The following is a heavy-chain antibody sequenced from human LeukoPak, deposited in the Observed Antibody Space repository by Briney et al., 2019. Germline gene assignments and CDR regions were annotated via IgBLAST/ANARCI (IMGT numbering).Heavy chain of an antibody. CDR3: AREYCSSTSCYRRYYYYYYGMDV. D-gene: IGHD2-2*01. CDR2: INPNSGGT. CDR1: GYTFTGYY. V-gene: IGHV1-2*02. J-gene: IGHJ6*02. Sequence: ASVKVSCKASGYTFTGYYMHWVRQAPGQGLGWMGWINPNSGGTNYAQKFQGRVTMTRDTSISTAYMELSRLRSDDTAVYYCAREYCSSTSCYRRYYYYYYGMDVWGQGTTVTVSS.